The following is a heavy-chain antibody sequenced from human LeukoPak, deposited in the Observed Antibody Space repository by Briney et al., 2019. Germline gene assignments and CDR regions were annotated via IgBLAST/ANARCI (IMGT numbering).Heavy chain of an antibody. J-gene: IGHJ4*02. CDR1: GFTFSSYS. CDR3: ARAESVAGPAFDY. CDR2: ISSSSTYK. D-gene: IGHD6-19*01. V-gene: IGHV3-21*01. Sequence: GGSLRLSCAASGFTFSSYSMNWVRQAPGKGLEWVSSISSSSTYKYYADSVKGRFTISRDNAKNSLYLQMNSLRAEDTAVYYCARAESVAGPAFDYWGQGTLVTVSS.